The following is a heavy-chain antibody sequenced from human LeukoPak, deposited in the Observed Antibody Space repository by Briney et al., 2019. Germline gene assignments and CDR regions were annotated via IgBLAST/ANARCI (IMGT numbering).Heavy chain of an antibody. V-gene: IGHV4-39*01. J-gene: IGHJ6*03. CDR1: GGSISSSSYY. CDR3: ARLRYSSSWSWPASPSYYYYYYMDV. CDR2: IYYSGST. D-gene: IGHD6-13*01. Sequence: PSETLSLTCTVSGGSISSSSYYWGWIRQPPGKGLEWTGSIYYSGSTYYNPSLKSRVTISVDTSKNQFSLKLSSVTAADTAVYYCARLRYSSSWSWPASPSYYYYYYMDVWGKGTTVTISS.